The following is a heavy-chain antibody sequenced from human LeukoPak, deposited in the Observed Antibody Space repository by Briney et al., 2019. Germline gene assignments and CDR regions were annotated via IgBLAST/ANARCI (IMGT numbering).Heavy chain of an antibody. Sequence: ASVKVSCKASGYTFTSYGISWVRQAPGQGLEWMGWISAYNGNTNYAQKLQGRVTMTTDTSTSTAYMELRSLRSDDTAVYYCASLERTGYYKDYYYYGMDVWGQGTTVTVSS. J-gene: IGHJ6*02. D-gene: IGHD3-9*01. CDR2: ISAYNGNT. V-gene: IGHV1-18*01. CDR3: ASLERTGYYKDYYYYGMDV. CDR1: GYTFTSYG.